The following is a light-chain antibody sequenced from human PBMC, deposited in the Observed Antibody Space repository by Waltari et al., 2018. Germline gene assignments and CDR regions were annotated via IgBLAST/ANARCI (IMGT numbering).Light chain of an antibody. J-gene: IGKJ1*01. CDR2: ATS. CDR3: QQSYSVPWT. Sequence: DIQMTQSPSSLSASVGDRVTITCRASQSITNYLDRYQQKPGRAPKRLIYATSTLQSGVPSRFTGSGYGTDFTLTISSLQPEDFATYHCQQSYSVPWTFGQGTKVEVK. CDR1: QSITNY. V-gene: IGKV1-39*01.